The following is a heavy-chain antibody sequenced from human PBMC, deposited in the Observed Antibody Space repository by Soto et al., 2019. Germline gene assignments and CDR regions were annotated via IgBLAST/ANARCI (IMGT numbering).Heavy chain of an antibody. D-gene: IGHD4-17*01. Sequence: QVQLVQSGAEVKKPGSSVKVSCKASGGTFSSYAISWVRQAPGQGLEWMGGIIPIFGTANYAQKFQGRVTITADESTSTAYMELSSLRSEDTAVYYCARDGRLITVTKDAFDIWGQGTMVTVSS. CDR1: GGTFSSYA. J-gene: IGHJ3*02. CDR2: IIPIFGTA. V-gene: IGHV1-69*01. CDR3: ARDGRLITVTKDAFDI.